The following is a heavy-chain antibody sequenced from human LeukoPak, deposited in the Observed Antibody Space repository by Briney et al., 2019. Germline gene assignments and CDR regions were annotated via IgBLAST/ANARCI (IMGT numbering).Heavy chain of an antibody. Sequence: PSETLSLTCAVSGYSISSGYYWVWIRQPPGKGLEWIGSIYHSGSTYYNPSLKSRVTISVDTSKNQFSLKLSSVTAADTAVYYCARHEICNSSGYYYKYCWFDPWGQGTLVTVSS. D-gene: IGHD3-22*01. CDR2: IYHSGST. J-gene: IGHJ5*02. CDR3: ARHEICNSSGYYYKYCWFDP. CDR1: GYSISSGYY. V-gene: IGHV4-38-2*01.